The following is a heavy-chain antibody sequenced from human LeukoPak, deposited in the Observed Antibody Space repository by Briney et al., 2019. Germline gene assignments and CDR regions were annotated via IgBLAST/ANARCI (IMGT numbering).Heavy chain of an antibody. CDR3: ARPLGAGYYFDY. Sequence: GGSLRLSCAASGFTFSSYAMHWVRQAPGKGLEWVAVISSDGSNKYYADSVKGRFTISRDNSKNTLYLQMNSLRAEDTAVYYCARPLGAGYYFDYWGQGTLVTVSS. V-gene: IGHV3-30-3*01. D-gene: IGHD6-13*01. CDR1: GFTFSSYA. J-gene: IGHJ4*02. CDR2: ISSDGSNK.